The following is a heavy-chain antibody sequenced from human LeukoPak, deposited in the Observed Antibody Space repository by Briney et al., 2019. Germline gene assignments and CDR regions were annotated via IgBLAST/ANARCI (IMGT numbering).Heavy chain of an antibody. Sequence: GGSLRLSCAAPGFTFSSYSMNWVRQAPGKGLEWVSSISSSSSYIYYADSVKGRFTISRDNAKNSLYLQMNSLRAEDTAVYYCARVDSSSWYEEGDYWGQGTLVTVSS. J-gene: IGHJ4*02. CDR1: GFTFSSYS. CDR3: ARVDSSSWYEEGDY. CDR2: ISSSSSYI. D-gene: IGHD6-13*01. V-gene: IGHV3-21*01.